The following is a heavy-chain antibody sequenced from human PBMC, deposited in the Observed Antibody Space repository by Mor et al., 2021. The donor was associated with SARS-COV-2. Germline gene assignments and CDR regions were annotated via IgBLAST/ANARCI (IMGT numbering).Heavy chain of an antibody. J-gene: IGHJ4*02. CDR2: GNT. D-gene: IGHD1-26*01. Sequence: GNTNYARKLQGRVTMTTHTSTSTAYMELRSLRSDDTAVYSCARGGGGWYSDYWGQGTLVTVSS. CDR3: ARGGGGWYSDY. V-gene: IGHV1-18*01.